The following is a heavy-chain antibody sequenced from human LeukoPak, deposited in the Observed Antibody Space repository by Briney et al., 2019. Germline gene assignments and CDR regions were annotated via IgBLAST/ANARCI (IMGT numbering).Heavy chain of an antibody. V-gene: IGHV4-4*07. CDR2: IYSSGST. CDR1: GYSISSGYY. CDR3: ARAGRWLQLDY. Sequence: SETLSLTCTVSGYSISSGYYWSWIRQPAGKGLEWIGRIYSSGSTNYNPSLKSRITMSVDTSKNHFSLKLSSVTAADTAVYYCARAGRWLQLDYWGQGILVTVSS. D-gene: IGHD5-24*01. J-gene: IGHJ4*02.